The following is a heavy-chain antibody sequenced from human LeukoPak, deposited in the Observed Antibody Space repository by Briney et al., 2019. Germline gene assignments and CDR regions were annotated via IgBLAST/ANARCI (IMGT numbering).Heavy chain of an antibody. D-gene: IGHD2-15*01. J-gene: IGHJ4*02. Sequence: ASVKGSCKVSGYTLTELSMHWVRQAPGKGLEWMGGFDPEDGETIYAQKFQGGVTMTEDTSTDTAYMELSSLRSEDTAVYYCATGFLRYCSGGSCLLVYWGQGTLVTVSS. CDR2: FDPEDGET. V-gene: IGHV1-24*01. CDR1: GYTLTELS. CDR3: ATGFLRYCSGGSCLLVY.